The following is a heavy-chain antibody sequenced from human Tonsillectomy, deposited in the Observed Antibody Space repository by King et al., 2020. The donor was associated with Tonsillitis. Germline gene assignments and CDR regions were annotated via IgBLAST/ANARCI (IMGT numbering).Heavy chain of an antibody. CDR3: AKDWSPFVGRGATPAD. CDR1: RFTFSTYG. CDR2: IRFDGINK. J-gene: IGHJ4*02. V-gene: IGHV3-30*02. Sequence: VQLVESGGGVVQPGGSLRLSCAASRFTFSTYGMHWVRKAPGKGLEWVAFIRFDGINKYYADSVKGRFTISRDNSKNTLYLQMNSLRPEDTAVYYCAKDWSPFVGRGATPADWGQGTLVTVSS. D-gene: IGHD1-26*01.